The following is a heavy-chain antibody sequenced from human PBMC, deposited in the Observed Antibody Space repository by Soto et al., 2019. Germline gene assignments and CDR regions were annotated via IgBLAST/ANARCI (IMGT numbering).Heavy chain of an antibody. CDR1: GGTFSSYT. CDR2: IIPILGIA. V-gene: IGHV1-69*08. Sequence: QVQLVQSGAEVKKPGSSVKVSCKASGGTFSSYTISWVRQGPGQGLEWMGRIIPILGIANYAQKFQGRVTITADKSTSTAYMELSSLRSEDTAVYYCAREGYYGSGSSDYWGQGTLVTVSS. CDR3: AREGYYGSGSSDY. D-gene: IGHD3-10*01. J-gene: IGHJ4*02.